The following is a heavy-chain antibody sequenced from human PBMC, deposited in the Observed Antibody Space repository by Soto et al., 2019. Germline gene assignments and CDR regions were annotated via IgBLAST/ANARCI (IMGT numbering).Heavy chain of an antibody. CDR2: SNSDGSST. CDR3: ARETIRSFDI. CDR1: GFTFCGYW. D-gene: IGHD3-9*01. V-gene: IGHV3-74*01. Sequence: PGGSLRLSCTASGFTFCGYWMHWVRQAPGKGLVWVSHSNSDGSSTSYADSLKGRFTISRDNAKNTLYLQMNSLRVEDTAVYYCARETIRSFDIWGQGTMVTVSS. J-gene: IGHJ3*02.